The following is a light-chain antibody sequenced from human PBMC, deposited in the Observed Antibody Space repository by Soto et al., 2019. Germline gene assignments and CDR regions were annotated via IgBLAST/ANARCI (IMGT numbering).Light chain of an antibody. V-gene: IGKV3-11*01. CDR3: QQRSNWPTWT. J-gene: IGKJ1*01. CDR2: DAS. Sequence: IVLTQSPATLSLSPGERATLSCRASQTVSNYLAWYQQKPGQAPRLLIHDASNRATGIPARFSGSGFGTDFTLTISSLEPEDFAVSYCQQRSNWPTWTFGQGTKVEFK. CDR1: QTVSNY.